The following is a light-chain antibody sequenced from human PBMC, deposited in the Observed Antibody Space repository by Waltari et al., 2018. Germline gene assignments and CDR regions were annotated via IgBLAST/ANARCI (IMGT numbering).Light chain of an antibody. CDR2: GAS. V-gene: IGKV3-20*01. CDR3: QQYGTSPPT. Sequence: EIVLTQSPATLSLSPGDTATLSCGASQSLSSGYLAWYQQKPGQAPRLLIYGASSRATGTPDRFSGSGSGTDFTLTISRLEPEDFAVYYCQQYGTSPPTFGPGTEVDIE. J-gene: IGKJ3*01. CDR1: QSLSSGY.